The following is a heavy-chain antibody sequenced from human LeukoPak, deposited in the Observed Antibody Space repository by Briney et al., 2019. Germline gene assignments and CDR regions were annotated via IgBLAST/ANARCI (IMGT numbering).Heavy chain of an antibody. Sequence: GGSLRLSCAASGFTFDDYAMHWVRQAPGKGLEWVSGISWNSGSIGYADSVKGRFTISRDNSKNTLYLQMNSLRAEDTAVYYCAKDIATVTTYYYYYGMDVWGQGTTVTVSS. D-gene: IGHD4-17*01. CDR1: GFTFDDYA. J-gene: IGHJ6*02. V-gene: IGHV3-9*01. CDR3: AKDIATVTTYYYYYGMDV. CDR2: ISWNSGSI.